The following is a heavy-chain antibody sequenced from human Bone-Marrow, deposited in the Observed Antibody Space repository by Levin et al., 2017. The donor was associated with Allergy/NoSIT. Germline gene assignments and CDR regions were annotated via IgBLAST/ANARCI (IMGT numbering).Heavy chain of an antibody. CDR2: INHSGST. CDR1: GGSFSGYY. Sequence: SQTLSLTCAVYGGSFSGYYWSWIRQPPGKGLEWIGEINHSGSTNYNPSLKSRVTISVDTSKNQFSLKLSSVTAADTAVYYCARWGGGDWGQGTLVTVSS. J-gene: IGHJ4*02. V-gene: IGHV4-34*01. CDR3: ARWGGGD. D-gene: IGHD3-16*01.